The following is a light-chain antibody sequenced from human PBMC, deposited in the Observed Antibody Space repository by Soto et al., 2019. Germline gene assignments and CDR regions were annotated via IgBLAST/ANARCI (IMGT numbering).Light chain of an antibody. CDR3: SSYTSSSTYV. J-gene: IGLJ1*01. V-gene: IGLV2-14*01. CDR2: EVS. Sequence: ALTQPASASGSPGQSITISCTGTSSDVGGYNYVSWSQQHPGKAPQLMIYEVSNRPSGVSNRFSGSKSGNTASLTISGLQAEDEADYYCSSYTSSSTYVFGTGTKVTVL. CDR1: SSDVGGYNY.